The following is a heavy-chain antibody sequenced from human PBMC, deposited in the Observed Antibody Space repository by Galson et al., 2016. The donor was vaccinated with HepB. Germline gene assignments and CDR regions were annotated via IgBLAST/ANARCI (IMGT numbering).Heavy chain of an antibody. CDR3: ARDPRKIRYQLLEIYYYYAMDV. V-gene: IGHV1-18*01. J-gene: IGHJ6*02. CDR1: GYTFTTYG. D-gene: IGHD2-2*01. Sequence: SVKVSCKASGYTFTTYGISWVRQAPGQGLEWMGWISAYNGNTNYAQKLQGRVTMPTDTSTSTAYMELRSLRSDDTAVYYCARDPRKIRYQLLEIYYYYAMDVWGQGTTVTVS. CDR2: ISAYNGNT.